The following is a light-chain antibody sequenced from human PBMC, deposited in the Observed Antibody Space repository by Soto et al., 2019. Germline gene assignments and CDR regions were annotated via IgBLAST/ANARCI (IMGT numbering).Light chain of an antibody. CDR2: GAS. CDR1: QSVSSSY. Sequence: EIVLTQSPGTLSLSPGERATLSCRASQSVSSSYLAWYQQGPGQAPRLLIYGASTRATGIPDRFSGSGSGTDFTLTISRLEPEDLAVYYCKQYGSSPWTFGQGTKVEI. CDR3: KQYGSSPWT. V-gene: IGKV3-20*01. J-gene: IGKJ1*01.